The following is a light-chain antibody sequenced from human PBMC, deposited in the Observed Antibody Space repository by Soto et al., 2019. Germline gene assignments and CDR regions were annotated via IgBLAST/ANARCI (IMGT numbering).Light chain of an antibody. J-gene: IGKJ1*01. V-gene: IGKV4-1*01. CDR2: WAS. CDR1: QSVLYSSNNKNY. CDR3: QQYYGSPPT. Sequence: DIVMTQSPDSLAVSLGERATINCKSSQSVLYSSNNKNYLAWYQQKPGQPPKLLLYWASMRESGVPDRISGSGSGTDFTLTISSLQAEDVAVYYCQQYYGSPPTFGQGTKVEIK.